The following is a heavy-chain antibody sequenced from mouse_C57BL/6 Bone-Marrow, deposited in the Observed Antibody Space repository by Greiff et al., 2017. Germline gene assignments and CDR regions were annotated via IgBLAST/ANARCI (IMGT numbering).Heavy chain of an antibody. V-gene: IGHV10-1*01. Sequence: EVKLMESGGGLVQPKGSLKLSCAASGFSFNTYAMNWVRQAPGKGLEWVARIRSKSNNYATYYADSVKDRFTISRDDSESMLYLQMNNLKTEDTAMYYCVRHGGAYYAMDYWGQGTSVTVS. CDR3: VRHGGAYYAMDY. J-gene: IGHJ4*01. CDR2: IRSKSNNYAT. CDR1: GFSFNTYA.